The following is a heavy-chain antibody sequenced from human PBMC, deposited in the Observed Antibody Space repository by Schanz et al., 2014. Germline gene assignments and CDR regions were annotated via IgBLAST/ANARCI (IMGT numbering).Heavy chain of an antibody. CDR1: GFIFSDYY. D-gene: IGHD3-9*01. J-gene: IGHJ3*01. V-gene: IGHV3-11*01. CDR3: ARETTIITGGAFDV. CDR2: ISSGGTTT. Sequence: VQLVESGGGLVQPGGSLRLSCVASGFIFSDYYMAWIRQAPGKGPEYVSYISSGGTTTYHSDSVKGRFTISRDSAENSLYLQMNSLRAEDTAVYYCARETTIITGGAFDVWGQGTMVTVSS.